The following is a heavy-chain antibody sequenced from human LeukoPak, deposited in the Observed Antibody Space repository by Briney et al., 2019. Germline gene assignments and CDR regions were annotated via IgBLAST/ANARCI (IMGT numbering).Heavy chain of an antibody. CDR1: GFTFSDYY. V-gene: IGHV3-11*01. Sequence: GGSLRLSCAGSGFTFSDYYMNWIRQAPGKGLEWVSSISSSGNNIFYADSVKGRFSISRDNAKNSMDLQMNSLRAEDTAVYYCASRPGCSYAFDQWGQGTLVIVSS. D-gene: IGHD5-18*01. J-gene: IGHJ4*02. CDR2: ISSSGNNI. CDR3: ASRPGCSYAFDQ.